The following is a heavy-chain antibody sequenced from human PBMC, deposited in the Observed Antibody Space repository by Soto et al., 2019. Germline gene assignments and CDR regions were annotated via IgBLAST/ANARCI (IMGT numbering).Heavy chain of an antibody. CDR2: IYYSGST. J-gene: IGHJ6*03. CDR3: AKGAPPDIVVVPAASYYYYYYMDV. Sequence: SETLSLTCTVSGGSISSSSYYWGWIRQPPGKGLEWIGSIYYSGSTYYNPSLKSRVTISVDTSKNQFSLKLSSVTAADTAVYYCAKGAPPDIVVVPAASYYYYYYMDVWGKGTTVTVSS. V-gene: IGHV4-39*01. CDR1: GGSISSSSYY. D-gene: IGHD2-2*01.